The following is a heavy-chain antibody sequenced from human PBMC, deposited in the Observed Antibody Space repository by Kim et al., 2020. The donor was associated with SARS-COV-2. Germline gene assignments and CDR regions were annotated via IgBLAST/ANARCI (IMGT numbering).Heavy chain of an antibody. D-gene: IGHD3-22*01. CDR1: GGSFSSGGYY. Sequence: SETLSLTCTVSGGSFSSGGYYWSWIRQHPGKGLEWIGYIYYSGSTYYNPSLKSRVIISVDTSKNQFSLKLSSVTAADTAVYYCARARITMIVVVNAFDIWGQGTMVTVSS. J-gene: IGHJ3*02. V-gene: IGHV4-31*03. CDR2: IYYSGST. CDR3: ARARITMIVVVNAFDI.